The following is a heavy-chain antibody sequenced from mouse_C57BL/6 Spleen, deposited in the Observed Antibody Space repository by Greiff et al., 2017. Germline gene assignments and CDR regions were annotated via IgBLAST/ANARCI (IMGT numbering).Heavy chain of an antibody. CDR1: GYSITSGYY. Sequence: DVQLQESGPGLVKPSQSLSLTCSVTGYSITSGYYWNWIRQFPGNKLEWMGYISYDGSNNYNPSLKNRISITRDTSKNQFFLKLNSVTTEDTATYYCARVGTTADYWGQGTTLTVSS. V-gene: IGHV3-6*01. J-gene: IGHJ2*01. D-gene: IGHD1-2*01. CDR3: ARVGTTADY. CDR2: ISYDGSN.